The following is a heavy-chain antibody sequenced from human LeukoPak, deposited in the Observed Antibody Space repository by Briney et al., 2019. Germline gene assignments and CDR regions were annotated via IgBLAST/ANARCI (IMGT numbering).Heavy chain of an antibody. CDR3: ARGRPTYYDFWSGYSY. Sequence: ASVKVSCTASGYTFTSYDINWVRQATGQGLEWMGWMNPNSGNTGYAQKFQGRVTMTRNTSISTAYMELSSLRSEDTAVYYCARGRPTYYDFWSGYSYWGQGTLVTVSS. D-gene: IGHD3-3*01. CDR1: GYTFTSYD. V-gene: IGHV1-8*01. CDR2: MNPNSGNT. J-gene: IGHJ4*02.